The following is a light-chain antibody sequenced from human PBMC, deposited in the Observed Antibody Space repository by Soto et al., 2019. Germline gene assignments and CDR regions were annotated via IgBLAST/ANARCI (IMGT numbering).Light chain of an antibody. CDR2: EVT. V-gene: IGLV2-14*01. CDR1: SSDVGGYKY. Sequence: QSALTQPASVSGSPGQSITISCTGSSSDVGGYKYVSWYQQHPGKAPKLMIYEVTYRPSGISNRFSGPKSGNTASLTISGLQAEDEADYYCISYTSSSTWVFGGGTKLTVL. J-gene: IGLJ3*02. CDR3: ISYTSSSTWV.